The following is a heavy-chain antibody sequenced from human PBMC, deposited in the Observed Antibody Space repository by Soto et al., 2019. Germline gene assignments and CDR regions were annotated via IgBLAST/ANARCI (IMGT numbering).Heavy chain of an antibody. J-gene: IGHJ4*02. CDR1: GFTFSSYA. Sequence: EVQLLESGGGLVQPGGSLRLSCAASGFTFSSYAMSWVRQAPGKGLEWVSAISGSGGSTYYADSVKGRFTISRDNSKITLYLQMNSLRAEDTAVYYCAKDFWPEWLGYFDYWGQGTLVTVS. D-gene: IGHD6-19*01. V-gene: IGHV3-23*01. CDR2: ISGSGGST. CDR3: AKDFWPEWLGYFDY.